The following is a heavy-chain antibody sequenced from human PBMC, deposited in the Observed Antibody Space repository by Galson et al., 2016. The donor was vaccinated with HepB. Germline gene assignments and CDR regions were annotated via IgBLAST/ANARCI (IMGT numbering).Heavy chain of an antibody. Sequence: SVKVSCKAAGGTFSNYAISWVRQAPGQGLEWMGGIMPLFGAANSAQKFQDRVTITADSTSTVYMELSSLTSEDTAVYYCAREPLIVLVGGSYYFDSWGQGTRVTVSS. CDR3: AREPLIVLVGGSYYFDS. CDR1: GGTFSNYA. J-gene: IGHJ4*02. D-gene: IGHD2-8*02. V-gene: IGHV1-69*13. CDR2: IMPLFGAA.